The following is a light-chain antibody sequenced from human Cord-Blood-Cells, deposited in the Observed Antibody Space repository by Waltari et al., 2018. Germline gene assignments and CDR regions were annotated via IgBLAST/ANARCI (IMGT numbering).Light chain of an antibody. CDR2: KAS. J-gene: IGKJ2*01. CDR3: QQYNSYRYT. CDR1: PSISSW. Sequence: DIQMTQSPSTPSASVGDRVTLTCRASPSISSWLAWYQQKPGKAPKLLLYKASSLESGVPSRFSGSGSGTEFTLTISSLQPDDFATYYCQQYNSYRYTFGQGTKLEIK. V-gene: IGKV1-5*03.